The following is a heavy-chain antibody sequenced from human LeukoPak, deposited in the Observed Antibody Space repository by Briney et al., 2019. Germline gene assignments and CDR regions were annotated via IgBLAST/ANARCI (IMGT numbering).Heavy chain of an antibody. CDR2: IFYSGST. Sequence: SETLSLTCTVSGDSLNSYYWTWIRQPPGGGLQWIGYIFYSGSTNYNASLGSRVAISVDTSKNQFSLKLTSVTAADTAVYYCAGRAARFFDYWGQGILVTVSS. D-gene: IGHD6-25*01. CDR1: GDSLNSYY. J-gene: IGHJ4*02. CDR3: AGRAARFFDY. V-gene: IGHV4-59*01.